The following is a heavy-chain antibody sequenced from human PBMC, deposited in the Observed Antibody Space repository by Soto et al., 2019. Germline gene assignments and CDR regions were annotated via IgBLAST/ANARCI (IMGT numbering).Heavy chain of an antibody. CDR3: ARQLIAARSYYYYHGMDV. J-gene: IGHJ6*02. V-gene: IGHV5-51*01. CDR1: GYSFTSYW. D-gene: IGHD6-6*01. Sequence: GESLKISCKGSGYSFTSYWIGWVRQMPGKGLEWMGIIYPGDSDTRYSPSFQGQVTISADKSISTAYLQWSSLKASDTAMYYCARQLIAARSYYYYHGMDVWGQGTTVTVSS. CDR2: IYPGDSDT.